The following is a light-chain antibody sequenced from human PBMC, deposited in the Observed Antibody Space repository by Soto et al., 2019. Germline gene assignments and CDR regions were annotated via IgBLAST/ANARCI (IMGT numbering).Light chain of an antibody. CDR1: SSDVGGFDH. CDR3: NSFTTTNTYV. V-gene: IGLV2-14*03. Sequence: QSVLTQPASVSGSPGQSITISCIGASSDVGGFDHVSWYQQHPGKVPRLLIYDVSSRPSGVSDRFSGSKSGNTASLTISGLQAEDEADYYCNSFTTTNTYVFGTGTKLTVL. CDR2: DVS. J-gene: IGLJ1*01.